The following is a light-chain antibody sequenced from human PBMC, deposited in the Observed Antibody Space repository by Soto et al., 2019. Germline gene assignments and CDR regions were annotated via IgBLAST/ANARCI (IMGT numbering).Light chain of an antibody. CDR3: FSYAGGYTWV. CDR2: DVT. J-gene: IGLJ3*02. Sequence: QSALTQPRSVSGSPGQSVTISCTGTSDDVGGHGFVTWYQQHPGKAPKVMIFDVTKRPSGVPDRFSGSKSGNTASLTISGLQAEDEADYYCFSYAGGYTWVFGGGTQLTVL. CDR1: SDDVGGHGF. V-gene: IGLV2-11*01.